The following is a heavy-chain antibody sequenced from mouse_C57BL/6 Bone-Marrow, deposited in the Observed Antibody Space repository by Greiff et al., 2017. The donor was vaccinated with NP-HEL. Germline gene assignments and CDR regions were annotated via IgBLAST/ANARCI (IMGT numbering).Heavy chain of an antibody. V-gene: IGHV14-4*01. CDR2: IDPENGDT. Sequence: VQLQQSGAELVRPGASVKLSCTASGFNIKDDYMHWVKQRPEQGLEWIGWIDPENGDTEYASKFQGKATITADTSSNTAYLQLSSLTSEDTAVYYCTFYYYGSRYYAMDYWGQGTSVTVSS. CDR3: TFYYYGSRYYAMDY. D-gene: IGHD1-1*01. CDR1: GFNIKDDY. J-gene: IGHJ4*01.